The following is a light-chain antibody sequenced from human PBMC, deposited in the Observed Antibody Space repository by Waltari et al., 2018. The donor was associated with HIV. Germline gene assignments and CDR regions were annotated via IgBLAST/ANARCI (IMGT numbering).Light chain of an antibody. V-gene: IGLV2-8*01. CDR2: EVT. Sequence: QSALTQPPSAPGSPGQSVTISCTGTSTDVGAYNYVSWYQQHSGEAPKLIIYEVTKRPSVVPDRFSGSKSGNTASLTVSGLQAEDEADFYCSSYAGSTVIFGGGTKLTVL. CDR1: STDVGAYNY. CDR3: SSYAGSTVI. J-gene: IGLJ2*01.